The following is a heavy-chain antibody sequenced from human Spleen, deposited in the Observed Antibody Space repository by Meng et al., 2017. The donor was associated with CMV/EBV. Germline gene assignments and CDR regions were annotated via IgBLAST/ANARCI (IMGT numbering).Heavy chain of an antibody. CDR3: ARVTYCSRTSCFDYYGMDV. CDR2: ISSSGSTI. CDR1: GFIFSSYN. D-gene: IGHD2-2*01. Sequence: GESLKISCAASGFIFSSYNINWIRQAPGKGLEWVSYISSSGSTIYYADSVKGRFTISRDNSKNTLYLQMNSLRAEDTAVYYCARVTYCSRTSCFDYYGMDVWGQGTTVTVSS. V-gene: IGHV3-48*01. J-gene: IGHJ6*02.